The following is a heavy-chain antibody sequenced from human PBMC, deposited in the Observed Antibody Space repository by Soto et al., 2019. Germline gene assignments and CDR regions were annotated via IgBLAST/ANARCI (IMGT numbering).Heavy chain of an antibody. Sequence: EEPLLESGGVLVQPGGSLRLSCTASGFTFRDFAMTWVRQAPGKGLEWVSTIIAGGGTSYYADSLRGRFTISRDNSKNTMYLQMNSLRVEDTAVCFCAQVSSGSWAFFDSWGQGTLVTVSS. D-gene: IGHD6-19*01. J-gene: IGHJ4*02. CDR2: IIAGGGTS. V-gene: IGHV3-23*01. CDR3: AQVSSGSWAFFDS. CDR1: GFTFRDFA.